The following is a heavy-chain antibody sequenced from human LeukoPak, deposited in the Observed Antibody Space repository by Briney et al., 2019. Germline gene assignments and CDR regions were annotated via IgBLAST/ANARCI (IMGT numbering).Heavy chain of an antibody. CDR3: ARLLVVREGRNWFDR. CDR1: GYSFTSYW. Sequence: GESLKISCKGSGYSFTSYWIGWVRQMPGKGLEWMGIIYPGDSDTRYSPSFQGQVTISADKSISTAYLQWSSLKASDTAMYYCARLLVVREGRNWFDRWGQGTLVTVSS. CDR2: IYPGDSDT. D-gene: IGHD3-10*01. J-gene: IGHJ5*02. V-gene: IGHV5-51*01.